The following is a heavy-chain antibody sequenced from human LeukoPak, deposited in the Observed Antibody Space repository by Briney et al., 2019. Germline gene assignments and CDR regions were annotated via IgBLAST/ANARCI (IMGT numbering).Heavy chain of an antibody. V-gene: IGHV3-30*02. Sequence: QPGGSLRLSCAASGFTFSSYGMHWVRQAPGKGLEWVAFIRYDGSNKYYADSVKGRFTISRDNSKNTLYLQMNSLRAEDTAVYYCANSVGAPYYFDYWGQGTLVTVSS. CDR2: IRYDGSNK. D-gene: IGHD1-26*01. J-gene: IGHJ4*02. CDR1: GFTFSSYG. CDR3: ANSVGAPYYFDY.